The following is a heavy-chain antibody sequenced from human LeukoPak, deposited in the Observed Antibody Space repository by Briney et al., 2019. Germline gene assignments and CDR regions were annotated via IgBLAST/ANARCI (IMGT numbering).Heavy chain of an antibody. CDR1: GDSINSDY. Sequence: SETLSLTCTVSGDSINSDYWNWLRQPPGKGLEWIGYIYHTGSTNYNPSLRSRVTISVDTSKKHFSLKLTSVTAADTAICYCARVGGKTTINNAAFEIWGQGTMVTVSS. CDR3: ARVGGKTTINNAAFEI. V-gene: IGHV4-59*01. CDR2: IYHTGST. D-gene: IGHD5-24*01. J-gene: IGHJ3*02.